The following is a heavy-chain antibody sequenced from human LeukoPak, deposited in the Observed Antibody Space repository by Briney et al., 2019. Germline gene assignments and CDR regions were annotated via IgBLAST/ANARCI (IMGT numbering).Heavy chain of an antibody. J-gene: IGHJ5*02. CDR1: XX. CDR3: ARGQQLIRFDL. Sequence: XXXSXIRXXXXXXXELIWYIYYSGSTYYIPSLKSRVTISVDTSKNQFSLRLSSVTAADTAVYYCARGQQLIRFDLWGQGTLVTVSS. D-gene: IGHD6-13*01. CDR2: IYYSGST. V-gene: IGHV4-30-4*01.